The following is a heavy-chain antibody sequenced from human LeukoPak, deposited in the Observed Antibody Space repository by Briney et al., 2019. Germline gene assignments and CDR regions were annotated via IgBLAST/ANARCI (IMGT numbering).Heavy chain of an antibody. J-gene: IGHJ4*02. CDR3: ARQERGSYATYFDY. V-gene: IGHV4-59*01. CDR1: GGSISPYY. CDR2: IYYTGST. D-gene: IGHD1-26*01. Sequence: PSETLSLTCTVSGGSISPYYWSWVRQPPGKGLEWIGYIYYTGSTNYNPSLRSRVTISLDTSKTQFSLRLSSVTAADTAVYFCARQERGSYATYFDYWGQGTLVTVSS.